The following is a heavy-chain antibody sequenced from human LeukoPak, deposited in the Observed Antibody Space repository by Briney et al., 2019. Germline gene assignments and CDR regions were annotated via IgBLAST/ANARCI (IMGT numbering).Heavy chain of an antibody. CDR2: IIPIFGTA. V-gene: IGHV1-69*01. CDR1: GGTFSSYA. Sequence: SVKVSCKASGGTFSSYAISWVRQAPGQGLEWMGGIIPIFGTANYAQKFQGRVTITADESTSTAYMELSSLRSEDTAVYYCAGKADYDILTGYRPGYCYYYMDVWGKGTTVTISS. D-gene: IGHD3-9*01. CDR3: AGKADYDILTGYRPGYCYYYMDV. J-gene: IGHJ6*03.